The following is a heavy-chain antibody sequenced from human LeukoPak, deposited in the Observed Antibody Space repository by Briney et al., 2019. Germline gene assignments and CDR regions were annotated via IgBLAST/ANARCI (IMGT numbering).Heavy chain of an antibody. CDR2: ISSSGSTI. J-gene: IGHJ4*02. D-gene: IGHD3-22*01. V-gene: IGHV3-11*01. CDR3: ARGWYYDSSANLAGY. Sequence: NPGGSLRLSCATSGFTFSDYYMTWIRQAPGKGLEWVSYISSSGSTIYYADSVKGRFTISRDNALQSLYLQMNSLRVEDTAVYYCARGWYYDSSANLAGYWGQGTLVTVSS. CDR1: GFTFSDYY.